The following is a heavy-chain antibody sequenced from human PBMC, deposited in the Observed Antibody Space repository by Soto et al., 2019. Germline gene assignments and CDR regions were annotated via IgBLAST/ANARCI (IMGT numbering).Heavy chain of an antibody. D-gene: IGHD3-9*01. Sequence: GGSLRLSCAASGFTFSTYWMRWVRQAPGKGLEWVANIKQDGSEKYYVDSVKGRFTISRDNAKNSLYLQMNSLRADDTAVYYCARDSVFDRSSGLVDPWGQGTLVTVSS. J-gene: IGHJ5*02. CDR1: GFTFSTYW. CDR3: ARDSVFDRSSGLVDP. V-gene: IGHV3-7*03. CDR2: IKQDGSEK.